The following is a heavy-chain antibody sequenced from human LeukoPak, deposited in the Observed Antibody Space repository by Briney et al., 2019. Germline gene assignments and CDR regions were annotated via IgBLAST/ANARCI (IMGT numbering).Heavy chain of an antibody. J-gene: IGHJ4*02. D-gene: IGHD4-23*01. CDR2: IYTGGST. CDR1: DASISGYY. Sequence: PSETLSLTCTVSDASISGYYWSWIRQPAGKGLEWIGRIYTGGSTNYNPSLKSRVTMSVDTSKNQFSLKVTTVTAADTAVYYCARGAYGGDGRSFFDYWGQGTLVTVSS. CDR3: ARGAYGGDGRSFFDY. V-gene: IGHV4-4*07.